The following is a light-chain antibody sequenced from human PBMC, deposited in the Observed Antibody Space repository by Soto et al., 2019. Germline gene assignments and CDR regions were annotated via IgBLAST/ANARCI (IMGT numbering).Light chain of an antibody. J-gene: IGLJ2*01. CDR2: RNN. CDR1: SSNIGSHYD. V-gene: IGLV1-40*01. CDR3: QSYDGSLSAVI. Sequence: QAVLTQPPSVSGAPGQRVTISCTGSSSNIGSHYDVHWYQQLPGTAPKLLIYRNNNRPSGVPDRFSGSKSGTSASLAITGLQAEDEADYYCQSYDGSLSAVIFGGGTKLTVL.